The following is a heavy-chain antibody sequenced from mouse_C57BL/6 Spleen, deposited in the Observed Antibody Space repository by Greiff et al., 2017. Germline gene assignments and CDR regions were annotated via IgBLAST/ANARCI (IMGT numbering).Heavy chain of an antibody. CDR2: ITPNYGTT. J-gene: IGHJ2*01. Sequence: VQLQQSGPELVKPGASVTISCKASGYSFTDYNMNWVKQINGKSLEWIGVITPNYGTTSHNQKFKGKATLTVDQSSSTAYMQLNSLTSEDSAVYYCARDTTVVEGYFDYGGQGTTLTVSS. V-gene: IGHV1-39*01. D-gene: IGHD1-1*01. CDR3: ARDTTVVEGYFDY. CDR1: GYSFTDYN.